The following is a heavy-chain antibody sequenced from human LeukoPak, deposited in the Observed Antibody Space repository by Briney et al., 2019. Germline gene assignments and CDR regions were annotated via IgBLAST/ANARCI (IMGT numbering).Heavy chain of an antibody. V-gene: IGHV3-21*01. CDR2: ISSSSSYI. J-gene: IGHJ4*02. D-gene: IGHD6-19*01. Sequence: PGGSLRLSCAASGFTFSSYSMNWVRQAPGKGLGWVSSISSSSSYIYYADSVKGRFTISRDNAKNSLYLQMNSLRAEDTAVYYCASSKVAGTFDYWGQGTLVTVSS. CDR3: ASSKVAGTFDY. CDR1: GFTFSSYS.